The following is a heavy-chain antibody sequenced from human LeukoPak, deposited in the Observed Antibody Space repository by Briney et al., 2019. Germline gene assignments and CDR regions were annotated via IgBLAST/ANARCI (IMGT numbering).Heavy chain of an antibody. D-gene: IGHD6-13*01. V-gene: IGHV1-69*05. CDR3: ASGAGGRSGSSWYYY. CDR2: IIPIFGTA. CDR1: GGTFSSYA. J-gene: IGHJ4*02. Sequence: GASVKVSCKASGGTFSSYAISWVRQAPGQGLEWMGGIIPIFGTANYAQKFQGRVTITTDESTSTAYMELSSLRSEDTAVYYCASGAGGRSGSSWYYYWGQGTLVTVSS.